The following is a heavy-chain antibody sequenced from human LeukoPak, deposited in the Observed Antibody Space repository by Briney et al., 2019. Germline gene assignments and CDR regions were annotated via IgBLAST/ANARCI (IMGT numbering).Heavy chain of an antibody. CDR3: ARDNDSSGYYWDRYWYFDL. CDR2: IYYSGST. D-gene: IGHD3-22*01. J-gene: IGHJ2*01. Sequence: SETLSLTCTVSGGSISSGGYYWSWIRQHPGKGLEWIGYIYYSGSTYYNPSLKSRVTISVDTSKNQFSLKLSSVTAADTAVYYCARDNDSSGYYWDRYWYFDLWGRGTLVTVSP. V-gene: IGHV4-31*03. CDR1: GGSISSGGYY.